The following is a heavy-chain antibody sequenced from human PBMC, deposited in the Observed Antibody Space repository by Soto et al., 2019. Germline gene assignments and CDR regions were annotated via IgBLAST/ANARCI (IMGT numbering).Heavy chain of an antibody. V-gene: IGHV3-23*01. Sequence: GGSLRLSCAASGFTFSNYAMSWVRQAPGKGLEWVSAISGSGGSTYYADSVKGRFTISRDNSKNTLYLQMNSLRAEDTAVYYCAKSDIVVVPAARDPFGYWGQGTLVTVSS. CDR2: ISGSGGST. J-gene: IGHJ4*02. D-gene: IGHD2-2*01. CDR1: GFTFSNYA. CDR3: AKSDIVVVPAARDPFGY.